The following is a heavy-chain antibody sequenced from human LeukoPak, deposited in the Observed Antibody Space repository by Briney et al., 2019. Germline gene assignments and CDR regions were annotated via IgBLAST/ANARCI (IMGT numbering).Heavy chain of an antibody. Sequence: GGSLRLSCVPSGITFSNSALSWVRQAPGRGRNGAPTITKSGDQTHYADSVRGLFTISRDIFKNTLYLQMNSLRAEDTAVYHCVKSAGKDGYRDVFDIWGQGTVVTVSS. CDR2: ITKSGDQT. J-gene: IGHJ3*02. V-gene: IGHV3-23*01. CDR3: VKSAGKDGYRDVFDI. D-gene: IGHD5-24*01. CDR1: GITFSNSA.